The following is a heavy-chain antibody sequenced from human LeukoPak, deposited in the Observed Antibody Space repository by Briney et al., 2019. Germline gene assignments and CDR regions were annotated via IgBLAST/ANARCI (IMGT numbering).Heavy chain of an antibody. V-gene: IGHV3-74*01. Sequence: GGSLRLSCAASGFTFSGYWMHWVRQAPGKGLVWVSRINTDGSSTSYADSVKGRFTISRDNAKNTLYLQMNSLRAEDTAVYYCARRGIAVAGSFDYWGQGTLVTVSS. J-gene: IGHJ4*02. CDR3: ARRGIAVAGSFDY. CDR1: GFTFSGYW. D-gene: IGHD6-19*01. CDR2: INTDGSST.